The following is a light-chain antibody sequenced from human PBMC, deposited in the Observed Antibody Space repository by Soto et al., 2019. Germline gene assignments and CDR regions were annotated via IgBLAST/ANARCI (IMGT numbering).Light chain of an antibody. CDR3: QQYATYAPST. CDR2: AAS. J-gene: IGKJ1*01. V-gene: IGKV1-39*01. Sequence: DIQMTQSPSSLSASVGDRVTITCRASQSITTYLNWYQQKPGIAPKLLIYAASSLQSGVPSRFSGSGSATEFSLTISSLESGDSGTYHCQQYATYAPSTFGQGTKVDIK. CDR1: QSITTY.